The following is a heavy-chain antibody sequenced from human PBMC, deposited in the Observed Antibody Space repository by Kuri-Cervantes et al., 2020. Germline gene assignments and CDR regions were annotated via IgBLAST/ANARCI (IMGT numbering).Heavy chain of an antibody. J-gene: IGHJ4*02. V-gene: IGHV3-23*01. Sequence: GESLKISCAASGFTFSSYAMSWVRQAPGKGLEWVSGISDSGGSTYYADSVKGRFTISRDNSKNTLYLQMNSLRAEDTAVYYCARDGYSYGSPVGYYFDYWGQGTLVTVSS. CDR1: GFTFSSYA. CDR3: ARDGYSYGSPVGYYFDY. CDR2: ISDSGGST. D-gene: IGHD5-18*01.